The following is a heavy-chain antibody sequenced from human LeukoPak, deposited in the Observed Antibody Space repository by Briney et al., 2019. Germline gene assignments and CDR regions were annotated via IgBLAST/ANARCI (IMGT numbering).Heavy chain of an antibody. CDR1: VFTFSSHW. D-gene: IGHD3-3*01. CDR2: IRKDGAEK. J-gene: IGHJ3*02. V-gene: IGHV3-7*01. CDR3: ARSRTASGVVIMGAFDI. Sequence: PGGSLRLSCAASVFTFSSHWMSWVRQAPGKGLEWVANIRKDGAEKNYVDSVKGRFTISRDNAKDSLYLEVNSLRAEDTAVYYCARSRTASGVVIMGAFDIWGQGTMVTVSS.